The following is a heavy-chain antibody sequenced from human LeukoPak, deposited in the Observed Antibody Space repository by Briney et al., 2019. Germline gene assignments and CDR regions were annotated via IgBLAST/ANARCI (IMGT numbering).Heavy chain of an antibody. CDR1: GFTFSDYY. J-gene: IGHJ1*01. Sequence: PGGSLRLSCAASGFTFSDYYMSWIRQAPGKGLEWVSYISSSGSTIYYADSVKGRFTISRDNAKNSLYLQMNSLRAEDTAVYYCARADYYDSSGYYESFQHWGQGTLVTVSS. CDR2: ISSSGSTI. CDR3: ARADYYDSSGYYESFQH. V-gene: IGHV3-11*01. D-gene: IGHD3-22*01.